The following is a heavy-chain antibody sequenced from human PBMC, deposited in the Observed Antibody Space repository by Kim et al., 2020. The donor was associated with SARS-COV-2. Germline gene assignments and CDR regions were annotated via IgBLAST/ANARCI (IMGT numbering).Heavy chain of an antibody. CDR3: ARDHET. V-gene: IGHV4-59*01. CDR2: YYSGRT. J-gene: IGHJ3*01. Sequence: YYSGRTHYNPCLKGRVTLTVDTSKNQFSLKLSSVTAADTAVYYCARDHETWGQGTMVTVSS.